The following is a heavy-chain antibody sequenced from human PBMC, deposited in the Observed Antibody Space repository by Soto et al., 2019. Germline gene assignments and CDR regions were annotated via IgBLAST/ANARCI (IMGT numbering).Heavy chain of an antibody. CDR1: GFTFSSYA. V-gene: IGHV3-30-3*01. Sequence: PGGSLRLSCAASGFTFSSYAMHWVRQAPGKGLEWVAVISYDGSNKYYADSVKGRFTISRDNSKNTLYLQMNSLRAEDTAVYYCARANYYGSPGDFDYWGQGTLVTVSS. J-gene: IGHJ4*02. CDR2: ISYDGSNK. D-gene: IGHD3-10*01. CDR3: ARANYYGSPGDFDY.